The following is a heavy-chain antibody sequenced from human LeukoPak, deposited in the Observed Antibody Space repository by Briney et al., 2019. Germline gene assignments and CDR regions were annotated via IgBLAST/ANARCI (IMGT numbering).Heavy chain of an antibody. CDR3: ARDPMVRGVSYFDY. D-gene: IGHD3-10*01. Sequence: GGSLRLSCSASGFTFSTYWMSWVRQAPGKGLEWVANMRRDGNEIYYLDSVRGRFTISRDNSKNTLYLQMNSLRAEDTAVYYCARDPMVRGVSYFDYWGQGTLVTVSS. CDR2: MRRDGNEI. V-gene: IGHV3-7*01. CDR1: GFTFSTYW. J-gene: IGHJ4*02.